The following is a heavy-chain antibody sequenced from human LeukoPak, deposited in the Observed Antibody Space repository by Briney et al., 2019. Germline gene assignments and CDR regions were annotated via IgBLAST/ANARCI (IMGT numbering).Heavy chain of an antibody. J-gene: IGHJ4*02. CDR1: GFSFSAYN. D-gene: IGHD5-18*01. V-gene: IGHV3-48*01. CDR2: ISSSSATI. CDR3: ARFERGYSYGEGFDY. Sequence: GGSLRLSYEGSGFSFSAYNMNWVRQAPGKGLESVSYISSSSATIFYADSVKGRFTISRDNAKNSLYLQMNSLRPEDTAVYYCARFERGYSYGEGFDYWGQGTLVTVSS.